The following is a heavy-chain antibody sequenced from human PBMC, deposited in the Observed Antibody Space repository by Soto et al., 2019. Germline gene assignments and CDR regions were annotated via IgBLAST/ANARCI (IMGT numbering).Heavy chain of an antibody. V-gene: IGHV3-23*01. CDR3: AKRDSRGPFDY. CDR1: GCTSSSYA. J-gene: IGHJ4*02. Sequence: PXGSLSLSSAASGCTSSSYAMSWVRQAPGKGLEWVSAISGSGGSTYYADSVKGRFTISRDNSKNTLYLQMNSLRAEDTAVYYCAKRDSRGPFDYWGQGTLVTVPS. CDR2: ISGSGGST. D-gene: IGHD3-22*01.